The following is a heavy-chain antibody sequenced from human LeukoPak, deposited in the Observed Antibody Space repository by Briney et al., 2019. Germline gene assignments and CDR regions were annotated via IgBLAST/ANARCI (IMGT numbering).Heavy chain of an antibody. CDR1: GGSISSYY. Sequence: PSETLSLICTVSGGSISSYYWSWIRHPPGKGLEWIGHIHNSGNTNYNPSLKSRVTLSVDTSKNQFSLKLSSVTAAGTAVYYCAREGTTGRNLNWFDSWGQGTLVTVSS. CDR2: IHNSGNT. CDR3: AREGTTGRNLNWFDS. J-gene: IGHJ5*01. D-gene: IGHD1-1*01. V-gene: IGHV4-59*01.